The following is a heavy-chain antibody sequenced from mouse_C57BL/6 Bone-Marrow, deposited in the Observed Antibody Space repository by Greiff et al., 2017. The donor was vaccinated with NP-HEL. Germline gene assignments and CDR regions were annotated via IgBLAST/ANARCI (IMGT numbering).Heavy chain of an antibody. CDR1: GYTFTSYG. V-gene: IGHV1-81*01. D-gene: IGHD1-1*01. CDR3: ARDYYGSSYPYYFDY. Sequence: VQLQQSGAELARPGASVKLSCKASGYTFTSYGISWVKQRTGQGLEWIGEIYPRSGNTYYNEKFKGKATLTADKSSSTAYMALRSLTSEVSAVYFCARDYYGSSYPYYFDYWGQGTTLTVSS. CDR2: IYPRSGNT. J-gene: IGHJ2*01.